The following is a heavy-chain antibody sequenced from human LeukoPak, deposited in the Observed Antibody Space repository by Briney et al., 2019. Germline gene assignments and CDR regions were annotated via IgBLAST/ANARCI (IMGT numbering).Heavy chain of an antibody. CDR2: IYSSGSA. D-gene: IGHD3-22*01. CDR1: GASMNNNF. Sequence: SETLSLTCTVSGASMNNNFWTWIRQPPGKGLEWIGYIYSSGSANYNPSLKSRVIISGDTSKNQISLNLTSVTAADTAVYFCARHRDYYDTWGHGTLVTVSS. V-gene: IGHV4-59*08. CDR3: ARHRDYYDT. J-gene: IGHJ4*01.